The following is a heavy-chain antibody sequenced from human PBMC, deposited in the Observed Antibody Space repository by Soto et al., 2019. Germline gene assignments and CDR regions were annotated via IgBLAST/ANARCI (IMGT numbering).Heavy chain of an antibody. J-gene: IGHJ4*02. CDR1: GGSFSGYY. V-gene: IGHV4-34*01. CDR2: INHSGST. D-gene: IGHD1-26*01. Sequence: LTCAVYGGSFSGYYWSWIRQPPGKGLEWIGEINHSGSTNYNPSLKSRVTISVDTSKNQFSLKLSSVTAADTAVYYCARDSIVGATGGDYWGQGTLVTVSS. CDR3: ARDSIVGATGGDY.